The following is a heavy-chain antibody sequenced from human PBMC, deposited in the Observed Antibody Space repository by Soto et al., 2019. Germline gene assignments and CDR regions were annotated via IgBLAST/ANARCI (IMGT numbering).Heavy chain of an antibody. D-gene: IGHD2-2*01. V-gene: IGHV1-18*01. J-gene: IGHJ4*02. CDR1: GYTFTNYG. CDR3: ARVGRENIVVVPAAGGAYYFDY. CDR2: ISAYNGNT. Sequence: ASVKVSCKASGYTFTNYGINWVRQTPGQGLEWMGWISAYNGNTNYAQKLQGRVTMTTDTSTNTAYMELRSLRSDDTAVYYCARVGRENIVVVPAAGGAYYFDYWGQGTLVTVSS.